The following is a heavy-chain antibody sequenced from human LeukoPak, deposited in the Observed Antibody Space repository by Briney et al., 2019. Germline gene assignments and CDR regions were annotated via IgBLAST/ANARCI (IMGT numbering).Heavy chain of an antibody. J-gene: IGHJ4*02. CDR3: ACRFYDSSGYLADY. CDR2: ISSSSSYI. CDR1: GFTFSSYE. Sequence: SGGSLRLSCAASGFTFSSYEMNWVRQAPGKGLEWVSSISSSSSYIYYADSVKGRFTISRDNAKNSLYLQMNSLRAEDTAVYYCACRFYDSSGYLADYWGQGTLVTVSS. D-gene: IGHD3-22*01. V-gene: IGHV3-21*01.